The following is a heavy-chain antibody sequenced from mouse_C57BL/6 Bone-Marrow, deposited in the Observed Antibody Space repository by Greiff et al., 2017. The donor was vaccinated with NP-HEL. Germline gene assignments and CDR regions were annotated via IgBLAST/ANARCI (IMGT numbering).Heavy chain of an antibody. D-gene: IGHD1-1*01. CDR3: ARGYGSSYWYFDV. CDR2: INPNNGGT. Sequence: EVQLQQSGPELVKPGASVKISCKASGYTFTDYYMNWVKQSHGKSLEWIGDINPNNGGTSYNQKFKGKATLTVDKSSSTAYMERRSLTSEDSAVYYCARGYGSSYWYFDVWGTGTTVTVSS. V-gene: IGHV1-26*01. CDR1: GYTFTDYY. J-gene: IGHJ1*03.